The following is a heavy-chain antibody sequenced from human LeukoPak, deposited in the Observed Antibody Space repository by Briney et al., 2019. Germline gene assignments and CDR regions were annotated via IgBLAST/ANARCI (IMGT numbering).Heavy chain of an antibody. V-gene: IGHV4-30-4*01. D-gene: IGHD6-6*01. CDR3: ARAIAARPGDFDC. Sequence: SETLSLTCTVSGGSISSGDYYWSWLRQPPGKGLEWIGNIYYSGSTYYNPSLKSRVTISVDTSKNQYSLKLSSVTAADTAVYYCARAIAARPGDFDCWGQGTLVTAAS. CDR2: IYYSGST. CDR1: GGSISSGDYY. J-gene: IGHJ4*02.